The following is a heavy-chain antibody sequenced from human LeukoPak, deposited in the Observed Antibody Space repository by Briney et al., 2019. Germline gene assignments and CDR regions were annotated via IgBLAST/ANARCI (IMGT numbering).Heavy chain of an antibody. V-gene: IGHV3-33*06. CDR3: GKDDGYYRPDF. CDR1: GFTLSNYG. J-gene: IGHJ4*02. D-gene: IGHD3-22*01. Sequence: PGRSLTLSCAASGFTLSNYGMHWVRQAPGKGLEWVAAIWSDGSNKYYAGSVKGRFTISRDTSKSTLYLQMNSLRAEDTAVYYCGKDDGYYRPDFWGQGTLVTVSS. CDR2: IWSDGSNK.